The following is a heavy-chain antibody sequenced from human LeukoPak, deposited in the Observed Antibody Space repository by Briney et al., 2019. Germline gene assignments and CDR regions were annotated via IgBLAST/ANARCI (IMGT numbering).Heavy chain of an antibody. CDR1: GFTFSSYW. V-gene: IGHV3-74*01. CDR2: IASDGSST. CDR3: ARPTSTQDIVVITPPGDY. Sequence: PGGSLRLSCAASGFTFSSYWMNWVRQAPGKGLVWVSRIASDGSSTTYADSVKGRFSISRDNAKNTLYLQMNSLRVEDTAVYYCARPTSTQDIVVITPPGDYWGQGTLVTVSS. D-gene: IGHD3-22*01. J-gene: IGHJ4*02.